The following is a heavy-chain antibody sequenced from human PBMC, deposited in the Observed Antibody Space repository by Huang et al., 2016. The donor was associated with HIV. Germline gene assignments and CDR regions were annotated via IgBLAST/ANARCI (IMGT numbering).Heavy chain of an antibody. J-gene: IGHJ6*02. CDR1: TFTFGAYW. CDR2: IKQDESEK. V-gene: IGHV3-7*01. CDR3: ATKTAGMDI. Sequence: VESGGRSVQPGGSIKLSCVGSTFTFGAYWMRWVRQPPGKGREGGANIKQDESEKYYVDSVKGRFNISRDNARKVLFLEMDDLRVEDTAIYFCATKTAGMDIWGQGTTVTVSS. D-gene: IGHD1-7*01.